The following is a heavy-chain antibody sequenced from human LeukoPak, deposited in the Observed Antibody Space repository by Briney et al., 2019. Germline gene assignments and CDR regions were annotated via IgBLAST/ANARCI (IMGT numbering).Heavy chain of an antibody. CDR2: ISSSSSYI. CDR3: AHRPYDSSGYYSN. Sequence: GRSLRLSCAASGFTFDDYAMNWVRQAPGKGLEWVSSISSSSSYIYYADSVKGRFTISRDNAKNSLYLQMNSLRAEDTAVYYCAHRPYDSSGYYSNWGQGTLVTVSS. CDR1: GFTFDDYA. V-gene: IGHV3-21*01. J-gene: IGHJ4*02. D-gene: IGHD3-22*01.